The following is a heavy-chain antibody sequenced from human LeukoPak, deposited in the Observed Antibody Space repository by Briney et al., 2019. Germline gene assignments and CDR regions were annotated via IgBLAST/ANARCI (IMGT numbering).Heavy chain of an antibody. CDR1: GFTFDDYA. J-gene: IGHJ4*02. CDR3: AKGYYYFDY. V-gene: IGHV3-9*01. D-gene: IGHD1-1*01. CDR2: ISWNSGSI. Sequence: GRSLRLSCAASGFTFDDYAMHWVRQAPGKGLEWVSGISWNSGSIGYADSVKGRFTIPRDNAKNSLYLQMNSLRAEDTALYYCAKGYYYFDYWGQGTLVTVSS.